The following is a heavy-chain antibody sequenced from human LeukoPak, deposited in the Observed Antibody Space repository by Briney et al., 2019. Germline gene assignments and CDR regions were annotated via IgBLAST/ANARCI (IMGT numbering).Heavy chain of an antibody. Sequence: SETLFLTCTVSGGSISSYYWSWIRQPPGKGLEWIGYIYYRGTTKYNPSLKSRVTISVDTSKNQLSLKLNSVTAADTAVYYCARDTPPNALDYWGQGTLVTVSS. J-gene: IGHJ4*02. CDR2: IYYRGTT. V-gene: IGHV4-59*01. CDR3: ARDTPPNALDY. D-gene: IGHD2-2*01. CDR1: GGSISSYY.